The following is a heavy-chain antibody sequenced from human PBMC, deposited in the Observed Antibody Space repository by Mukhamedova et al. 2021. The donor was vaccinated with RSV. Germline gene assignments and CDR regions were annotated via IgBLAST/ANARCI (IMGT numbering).Heavy chain of an antibody. J-gene: IGHJ3*02. CDR3: ARAYGSGSYPDAFDI. D-gene: IGHD3-10*01. Sequence: WVAVISYDGSNKYYADSVKGRFTISRDNSKNTLYLQMNSLRAEDTAVYYCARAYGSGSYPDAFDIWGQGPMVTVPS. CDR2: ISYDGSNK. V-gene: IGHV3-30-3*01.